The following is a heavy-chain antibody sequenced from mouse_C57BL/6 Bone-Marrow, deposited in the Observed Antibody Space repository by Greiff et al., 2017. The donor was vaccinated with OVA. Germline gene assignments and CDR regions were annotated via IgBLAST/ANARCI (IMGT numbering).Heavy chain of an antibody. CDR1: GFTFSSYA. D-gene: IGHD2-2*01. Sequence: EVMLVESGGGLVKPGGSLKLSCAASGFTFSSYAMSWVRQTPEKRLEWVATISDGGSYTYYPDNVKGRFTISRDNAKNNLYLQMSHLKSEDTAMYYCAREGTMVTTGGFDYWGQGTTLTVSS. J-gene: IGHJ2*01. V-gene: IGHV5-4*01. CDR3: AREGTMVTTGGFDY. CDR2: ISDGGSYT.